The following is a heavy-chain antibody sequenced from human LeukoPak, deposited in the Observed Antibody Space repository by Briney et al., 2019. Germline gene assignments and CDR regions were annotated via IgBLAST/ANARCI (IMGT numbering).Heavy chain of an antibody. J-gene: IGHJ4*02. CDR2: ISSSSSTV. Sequence: GGSLRLSCAASGFTFSSYSMNWVRQAPGKGLEWVSYISSSSSTVYYADSVKGRFTISRDNAKNSLYLQMNSLRAEDTAVYYCARVWVAARKAVDYWGQGTLVTVSS. CDR3: ARVWVAARKAVDY. CDR1: GFTFSSYS. D-gene: IGHD6-6*01. V-gene: IGHV3-48*01.